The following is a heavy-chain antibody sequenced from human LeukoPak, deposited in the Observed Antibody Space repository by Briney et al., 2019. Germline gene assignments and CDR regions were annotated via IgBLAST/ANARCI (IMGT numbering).Heavy chain of an antibody. J-gene: IGHJ4*02. Sequence: ASVKVSCKASGYIFTDYFIHWVRQAPGRGLEWMGCINLYSGGAHSAQKFQDRLTMTRDTSINTAYMELSSLRSDDTAVYYCARGPRAAADDYWGQGTLVTVSS. D-gene: IGHD6-13*01. CDR2: INLYSGGA. CDR1: GYIFTDYF. CDR3: ARGPRAAADDY. V-gene: IGHV1-2*02.